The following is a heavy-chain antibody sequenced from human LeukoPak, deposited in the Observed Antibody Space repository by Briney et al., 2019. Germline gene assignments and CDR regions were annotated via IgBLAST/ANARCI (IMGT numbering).Heavy chain of an antibody. D-gene: IGHD5-12*01. J-gene: IGHJ4*02. Sequence: GGSLRLSCAASGFTFNRYWMSWVRQAPGKELQWVANIKQDGSAKYYVDSVKGRFTISRDNAKNSLYLQMNSLRAEDTAVYYCARVEASGYDYGAFDYWGQGTLVTVSS. V-gene: IGHV3-7*01. CDR3: ARVEASGYDYGAFDY. CDR1: GFTFNRYW. CDR2: IKQDGSAK.